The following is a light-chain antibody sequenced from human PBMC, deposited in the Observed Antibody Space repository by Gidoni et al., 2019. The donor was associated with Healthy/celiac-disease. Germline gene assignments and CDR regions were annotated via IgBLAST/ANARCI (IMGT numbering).Light chain of an antibody. V-gene: IGKV3-11*01. J-gene: IGKJ4*01. CDR3: QQRYDWPLT. CDR1: QSVTSS. Sequence: EIVLTQSPATLSLSPGERATLSCRASQSVTSSLDWYQLKPGQAPRLLIYDASNRATGIPARFSGSGSGADFTLTISTLEPEDFAVYYCQQRYDWPLTFGGGTKVEIK. CDR2: DAS.